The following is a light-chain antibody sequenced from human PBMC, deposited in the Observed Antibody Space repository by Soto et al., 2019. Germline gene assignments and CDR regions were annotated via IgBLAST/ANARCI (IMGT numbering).Light chain of an antibody. V-gene: IGKV3-20*01. CDR1: QSVSTSY. J-gene: IGKJ4*01. CDR3: QQYGSVPLT. CDR2: GAS. Sequence: EIVLTQSPGTLSLSPGERATLSCRASQSVSTSYLAWYQQKPGQAPRLLISGASSRATAIPDRFSGSGSGADFTLTISRLEPEDFAVYYCQQYGSVPLTFGGGTKVEIK.